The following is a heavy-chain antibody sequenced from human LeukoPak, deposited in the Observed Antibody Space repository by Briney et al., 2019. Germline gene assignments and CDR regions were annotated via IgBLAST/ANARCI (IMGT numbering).Heavy chain of an antibody. D-gene: IGHD1-26*01. Sequence: PSQTLSLTCAVSGGSISSGGYSWSWIRQPPGKGLEWIGYIYHSGSTYYNPSLKSRVTISVDRSKNQFSLKLSSVTAADTAVYYRASFIVGPTGWFDPWGQGTLVTVSS. CDR3: ASFIVGPTGWFDP. V-gene: IGHV4-30-2*01. CDR1: GGSISSGGYS. J-gene: IGHJ5*02. CDR2: IYHSGST.